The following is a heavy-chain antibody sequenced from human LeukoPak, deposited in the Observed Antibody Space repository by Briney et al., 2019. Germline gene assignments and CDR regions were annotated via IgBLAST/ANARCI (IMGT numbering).Heavy chain of an antibody. CDR1: GDSVSSNSAA. J-gene: IGHJ5*02. D-gene: IGHD6-19*01. CDR2: TYYRSKRYN. CDR3: ARGLRAVAGTSYWFDP. Sequence: SQTLSLTCAISGDSVSSNSAAWNWIRQSPSRGLEWLGRTYYRSKRYNDYAVSVKSRITINPDTSKNQFSLQLNSVTPEDTAVYYCARGLRAVAGTSYWFDPWGQGTLVTVSS. V-gene: IGHV6-1*01.